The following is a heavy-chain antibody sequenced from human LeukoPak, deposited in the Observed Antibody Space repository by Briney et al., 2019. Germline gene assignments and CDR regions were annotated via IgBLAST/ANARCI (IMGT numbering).Heavy chain of an antibody. CDR1: GYTXTDYY. J-gene: IGHJ4*02. CDR3: ARDYSGSYDY. Sequence: ASVKVSCKASGYTXTDYYMHGVRQAPGQGLEWMGLINPNSVGTNYAQKFQGRVTMTRDTSISTAYMELSRLTSDDTAIYYCARDYSGSYDYWGQGTLVTVSS. D-gene: IGHD1-26*01. CDR2: INPNSVGT. V-gene: IGHV1-2*02.